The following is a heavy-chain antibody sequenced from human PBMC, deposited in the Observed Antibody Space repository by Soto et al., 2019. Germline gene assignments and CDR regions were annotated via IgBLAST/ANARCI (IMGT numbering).Heavy chain of an antibody. Sequence: EVQLLESGGALVQPGGSLRLSCEASGFTYVKYAMSWVRQAPGKGPEWVSGISGDAGRTFYADSVKGRFTISRDKAKNTVYLQMNSLRVEDTAVYYCVKDTVVVINGGDFDYWGQGTLVTVSS. V-gene: IGHV3-23*01. J-gene: IGHJ4*02. D-gene: IGHD3-22*01. CDR3: VKDTVVVINGGDFDY. CDR1: GFTYVKYA. CDR2: ISGDAGRT.